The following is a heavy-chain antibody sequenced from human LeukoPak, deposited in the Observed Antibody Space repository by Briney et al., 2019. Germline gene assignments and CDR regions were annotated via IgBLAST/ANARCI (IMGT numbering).Heavy chain of an antibody. CDR3: TRDLSGANPFDY. D-gene: IGHD4/OR15-4a*01. V-gene: IGHV3-53*04. J-gene: IGHJ4*02. Sequence: GSLRLSCAVSGFTVSSNYMSWVRQPPGKGLEWVSVIYSGGSTYYADSVKGRFTISRHDSRDTLYLQMNSLRVEDTAVYYCTRDLSGANPFDYWGQGTLVTVSS. CDR2: IYSGGST. CDR1: GFTVSSNY.